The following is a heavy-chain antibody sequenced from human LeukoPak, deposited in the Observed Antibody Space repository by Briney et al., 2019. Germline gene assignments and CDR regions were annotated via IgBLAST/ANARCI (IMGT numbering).Heavy chain of an antibody. Sequence: GGSLRLSCAASGFTFSNYWMSWVRQAPGKGLEWVSVIYSGGSTYYADSVKSRFTISRDNSKNTLYLQMNSLRAEDTAVYYCVDEAAGFDYWGQGTLVTVSS. CDR2: IYSGGST. J-gene: IGHJ4*02. CDR1: GFTFSNYW. CDR3: VDEAAGFDY. V-gene: IGHV3-53*01. D-gene: IGHD6-13*01.